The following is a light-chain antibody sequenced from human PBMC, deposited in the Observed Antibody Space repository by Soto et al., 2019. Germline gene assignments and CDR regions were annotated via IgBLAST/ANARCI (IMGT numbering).Light chain of an antibody. J-gene: IGLJ2*01. CDR3: CSYVGRVI. Sequence: QSVLTQPRSVSGSPGQSVTISCTGTSSNIGDYNYVSWYQHHPGKAPKLMIYDVTKRPSGVPDRFSASKSGNAASLTISGLQAEDEADYYCCSYVGRVIFGGGTKLTVL. CDR1: SSNIGDYNY. CDR2: DVT. V-gene: IGLV2-11*01.